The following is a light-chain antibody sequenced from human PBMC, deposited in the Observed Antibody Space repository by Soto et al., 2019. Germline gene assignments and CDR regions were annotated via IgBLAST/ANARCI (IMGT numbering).Light chain of an antibody. CDR1: SSDIGAYNY. CDR2: EVS. CDR3: SSHSSSSTPYV. J-gene: IGLJ1*01. V-gene: IGLV2-14*01. Sequence: QSALTQPASVSGSPGQSIIISCTGTSSDIGAYNYVSWYQQHPGKAPKLMIYEVSNRPSGISNRFSASKSGNTASLTISGLQPEDEADYYCSSHSSSSTPYVFGSGTKVTVL.